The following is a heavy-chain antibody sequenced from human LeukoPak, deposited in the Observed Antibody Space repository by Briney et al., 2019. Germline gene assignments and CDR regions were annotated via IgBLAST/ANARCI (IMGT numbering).Heavy chain of an antibody. CDR3: AREIYTFSSSSLDF. CDR1: GFTFSNAW. V-gene: IGHV3-64*01. D-gene: IGHD6-13*01. J-gene: IGHJ4*02. Sequence: GGSLRLSCAASGFTFSNAWMSWVRQAPGKGLEYVSAISPDGGTTYYANSVKGRFTMSRDNSKNMLFLQMGSLRPEDMAIYYCAREIYTFSSSSLDFWGQGTLVTVSS. CDR2: ISPDGGTT.